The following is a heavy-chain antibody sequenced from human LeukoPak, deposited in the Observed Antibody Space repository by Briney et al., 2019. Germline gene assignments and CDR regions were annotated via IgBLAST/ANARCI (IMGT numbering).Heavy chain of an antibody. Sequence: GGSLRLSCAASGFTFSSYAMSWVRQAPGKGLEWVSGINWNGGSTGYADSVKGRFTISRDNAKNSLYLQMNSLRAEDTALYYCARNTYYYDSSGYYGVGDYWGQGTLVTVSS. CDR1: GFTFSSYA. V-gene: IGHV3-20*04. CDR2: INWNGGST. CDR3: ARNTYYYDSSGYYGVGDY. D-gene: IGHD3-22*01. J-gene: IGHJ4*02.